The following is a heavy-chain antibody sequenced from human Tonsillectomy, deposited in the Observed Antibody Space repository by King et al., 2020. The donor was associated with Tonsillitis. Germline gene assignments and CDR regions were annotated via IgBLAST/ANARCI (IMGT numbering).Heavy chain of an antibody. Sequence: VQLVESGGGLVPPGGSLRLSCAASGFTFSSYSMNWVRPAPGKGLEWVSYISSSSSTIYYADSVKGRFTISRDNAKNSLYLQMNSLRAEDTAVYYCARGTYYYDSSGATPCDYWGQGTLVTVSS. V-gene: IGHV3-48*01. CDR3: ARGTYYYDSSGATPCDY. J-gene: IGHJ4*02. CDR2: ISSSSSTI. D-gene: IGHD3-22*01. CDR1: GFTFSSYS.